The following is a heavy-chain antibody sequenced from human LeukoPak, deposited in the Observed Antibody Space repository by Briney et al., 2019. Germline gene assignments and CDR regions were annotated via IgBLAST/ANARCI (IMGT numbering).Heavy chain of an antibody. D-gene: IGHD2-15*01. J-gene: IGHJ6*02. Sequence: SETLSLTCAVSGGSMSSYYWSWIRQPPGKGLEWIGYIFYSGSTNYNPSLKSRVTISVDTSKNQFSLKLSSVTAADTAVYYSARTLDCSSSSCSYGMDVWGQGTTVTVPS. CDR1: GGSMSSYY. CDR3: ARTLDCSSSSCSYGMDV. V-gene: IGHV4-59*08. CDR2: IFYSGST.